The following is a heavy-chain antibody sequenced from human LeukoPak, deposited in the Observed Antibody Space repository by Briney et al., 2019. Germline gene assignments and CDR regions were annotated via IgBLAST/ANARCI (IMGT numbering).Heavy chain of an antibody. Sequence: GGSLRLSCAASGFTFSSYSMNWVRQAPGKGLEWVSYISSSSSTIYYADSVKGRFTISRDNAKNSLYLQMNSLRAEDTAVYYCARGRFSTVTTLDYWGQGTLVTVSS. J-gene: IGHJ4*02. V-gene: IGHV3-48*01. CDR2: ISSSSSTI. D-gene: IGHD4-11*01. CDR1: GFTFSSYS. CDR3: ARGRFSTVTTLDY.